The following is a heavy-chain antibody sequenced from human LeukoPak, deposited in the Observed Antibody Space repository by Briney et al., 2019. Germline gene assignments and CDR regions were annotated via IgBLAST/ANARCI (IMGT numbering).Heavy chain of an antibody. J-gene: IGHJ6*03. CDR2: IYNIGST. D-gene: IGHD1-20*01. V-gene: IGHV4-59*01. CDR1: GGSLSSYY. Sequence: YPSETLSLTCTVSGGSLSSYYWNWIRQPPGKGLEWIGYIYNIGSTNYNPSLKSRVTISVDTSKNQFSLKLSSVTAADTAVYYCAGVTYYYMDVWGKGTTVTVSS. CDR3: AGVTYYYMDV.